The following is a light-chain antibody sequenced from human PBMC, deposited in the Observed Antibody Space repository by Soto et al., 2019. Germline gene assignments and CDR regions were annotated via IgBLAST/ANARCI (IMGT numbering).Light chain of an antibody. CDR1: TGAVTSDYY. CDR3: LLFYGGARV. CDR2: STS. J-gene: IGLJ1*01. Sequence: QAVVPQEPSLPVSPGWTVTLTCASSTGAVTSDYYPNWFQQKPGQAPRALIYSTSNKYSWTPARFSGSLLGGKAALTLSGVQPEDEAEYYCLLFYGGARVFGTGTKVTVL. V-gene: IGLV7-43*01.